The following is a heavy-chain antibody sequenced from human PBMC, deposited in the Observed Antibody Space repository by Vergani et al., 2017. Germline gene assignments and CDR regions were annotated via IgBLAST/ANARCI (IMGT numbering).Heavy chain of an antibody. CDR1: GFTFSSYA. V-gene: IGHV3-23*01. J-gene: IGHJ4*02. D-gene: IGHD6-13*01. CDR2: ISGSGGST. Sequence: EVQLLESGGGLVQPGGSLRLSCAASGFTFSSYAMSWVRQAPGKGLEWVSAISGSGGSTYYADSVKGRFTISRDNSKNTLYLQRNSLRAEDTAVYYCAKGEAAGQWGYYFDYWGQGTLVTVSS. CDR3: AKGEAAGQWGYYFDY.